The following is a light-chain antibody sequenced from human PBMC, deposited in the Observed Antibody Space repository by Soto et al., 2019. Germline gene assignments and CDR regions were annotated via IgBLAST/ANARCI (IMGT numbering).Light chain of an antibody. CDR3: QQTYSTPYT. CDR2: AAS. V-gene: IGKV1-39*01. CDR1: QTISSH. J-gene: IGKJ2*01. Sequence: DIQMTQSPYSLSASVGDRVTITCRASQTISSHLNWYQQKPGKAPRLLIYAASSLQSGLPSRFSGSGSGTDFTLTFSSLQPEDFATYFCQQTYSTPYTFGQGTKLEIK.